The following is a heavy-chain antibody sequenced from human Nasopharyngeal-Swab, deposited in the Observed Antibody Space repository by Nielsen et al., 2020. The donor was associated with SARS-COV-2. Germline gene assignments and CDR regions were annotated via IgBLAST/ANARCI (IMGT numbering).Heavy chain of an antibody. V-gene: IGHV1-69*13. D-gene: IGHD5-24*01. CDR2: IIPIFGTA. J-gene: IGHJ3*02. Sequence: SVKVSCKASGGTFSSYAIRWVRQAPGQGLEWLGGIIPIFGTANYAQKFQGRVTITAAESTSTAYMELSSLRSEDTAVYYCASYNLGSTPRSFDIWGQGTMVTVSS. CDR1: GGTFSSYA. CDR3: ASYNLGSTPRSFDI.